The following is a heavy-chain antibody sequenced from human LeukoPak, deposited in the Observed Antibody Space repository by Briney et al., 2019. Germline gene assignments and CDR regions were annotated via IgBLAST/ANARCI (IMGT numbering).Heavy chain of an antibody. CDR1: GYTFTSYG. Sequence: GASVKVSCKASGYTFTSYGISWVRQAPGQGLEWMGWISAYNGNTNYAQKLQGRVTMTTDTSTSTAYMELRSLRSDDTAVYYCARAIDIVVVPAAMVYWGQGTLATVSS. CDR3: ARAIDIVVVPAAMVY. V-gene: IGHV1-18*01. CDR2: ISAYNGNT. J-gene: IGHJ4*02. D-gene: IGHD2-2*01.